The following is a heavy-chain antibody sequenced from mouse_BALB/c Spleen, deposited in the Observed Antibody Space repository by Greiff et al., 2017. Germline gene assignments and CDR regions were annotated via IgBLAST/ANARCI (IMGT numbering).Heavy chain of an antibody. V-gene: IGHV5-17*02. Sequence: EVMLVESGGGLVQPGGSRKLSCAASGFTFSSFGMHWVRQAPEKGLEWVAYISSGSSTIYYADTVKGRFTISRDNPKNTLFLQMTSLRSEDTAMYYCARYDYAYWGQGTLVTVSA. D-gene: IGHD2-4*01. J-gene: IGHJ3*01. CDR3: ARYDYAY. CDR1: GFTFSSFG. CDR2: ISSGSSTI.